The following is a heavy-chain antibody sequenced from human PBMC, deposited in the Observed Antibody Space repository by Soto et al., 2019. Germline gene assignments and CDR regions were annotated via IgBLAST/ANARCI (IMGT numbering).Heavy chain of an antibody. CDR3: AKRVGATIGRTDY. J-gene: IGHJ4*02. CDR2: LSDSGGST. CDR1: ESTFGRNA. Sequence: GGSLRLSCAASESTFGRNAMSWVRQAPGKGLEWVSALSDSGGSTYYADSVKGRFTISGDNSKNTLYLQMNSLSAEDTAVYYCAKRVGATIGRTDYWGQGT. V-gene: IGHV3-23*01. D-gene: IGHD1-26*01.